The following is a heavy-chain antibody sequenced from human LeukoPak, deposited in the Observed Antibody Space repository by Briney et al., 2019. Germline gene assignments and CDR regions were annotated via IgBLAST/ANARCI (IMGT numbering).Heavy chain of an antibody. CDR1: GFTFSSYG. D-gene: IGHD1-14*01. V-gene: IGHV3-23*01. Sequence: GRSLRLSCAASGFTFSSYGMHWVRQAPGKGLEWVSGISGSGDTTYYADSVKGRFTISRDNSKNTLYLQMNSLRVEDTAVYYCAKGHSAHGTGFDCWGQGTLVAVSS. CDR3: AKGHSAHGTGFDC. J-gene: IGHJ4*02. CDR2: ISGSGDTT.